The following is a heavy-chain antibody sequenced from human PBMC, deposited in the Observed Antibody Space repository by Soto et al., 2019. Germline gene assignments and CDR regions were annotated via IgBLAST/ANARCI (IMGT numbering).Heavy chain of an antibody. V-gene: IGHV1-2*04. Sequence: ASVKVSCKASGYTFTGYYMHWVRQAPGQGLEWMGWINPNSGGTNYAQKFQGWVTMTRDTSISTAYMELSRLRSDDTAVYYCARARWRSSWYDYWGQGTLVTVSS. CDR3: ARARWRSSWYDY. CDR1: GYTFTGYY. CDR2: INPNSGGT. J-gene: IGHJ4*02. D-gene: IGHD6-13*01.